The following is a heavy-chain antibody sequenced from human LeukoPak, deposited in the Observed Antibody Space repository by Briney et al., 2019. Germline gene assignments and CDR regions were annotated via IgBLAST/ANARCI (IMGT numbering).Heavy chain of an antibody. CDR2: INAGNGNT. D-gene: IGHD4-17*01. J-gene: IGHJ4*02. V-gene: IGHV1-3*01. CDR1: GYTFTSYA. CDR3: ARAKQDSVTLDY. Sequence: ASVKVSCKASGYTFTSYAMHWVRQAPGQGLEWMGWINAGNGNTKYSQKFQGRVTITRDTSASTAYMELSSLRSEDTAVYYCARAKQDSVTLDYWGQGTLVTVSS.